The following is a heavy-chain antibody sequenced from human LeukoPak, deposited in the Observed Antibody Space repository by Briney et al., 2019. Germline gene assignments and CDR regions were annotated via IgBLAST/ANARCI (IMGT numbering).Heavy chain of an antibody. D-gene: IGHD3-10*01. Sequence: SVKVYCKASGGTFSSYGISWVRQAPGQGLEWMGGIIPIFGTANYAQKFQGRVTITADESTSTAYMELSSLRSEDTAVYYCARDSGAAHVMDVWGKGTTVTVSS. CDR1: GGTFSSYG. V-gene: IGHV1-69*13. J-gene: IGHJ6*04. CDR3: ARDSGAAHVMDV. CDR2: IIPIFGTA.